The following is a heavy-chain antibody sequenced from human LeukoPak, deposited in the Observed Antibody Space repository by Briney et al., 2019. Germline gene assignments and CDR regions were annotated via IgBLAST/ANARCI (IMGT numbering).Heavy chain of an antibody. CDR3: ARGRAFMAVAGTLFEY. Sequence: ASVNVSCKASGYTFTGWFVHWVRQAPGQGLEWMGWINPNNGDTDYAQKFQGRVTMTRDTSINTAYMELSSLRSDDTALYYCARGRAFMAVAGTLFEYWGQGPLVTVSS. CDR1: GYTFTGWF. CDR2: INPNNGDT. J-gene: IGHJ4*02. V-gene: IGHV1-2*02. D-gene: IGHD6-19*01.